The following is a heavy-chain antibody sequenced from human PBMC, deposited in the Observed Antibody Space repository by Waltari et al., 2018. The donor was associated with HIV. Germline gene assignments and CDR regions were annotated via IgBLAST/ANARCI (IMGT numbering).Heavy chain of an antibody. CDR1: GYTFSDYY. J-gene: IGHJ5*02. CDR2: INPNSGGT. D-gene: IGHD3-22*01. CDR3: ARVFRGTVNYFDSRLGH. V-gene: IGHV1-2*02. Sequence: QVQLVQSGAEVKKPGASVKVSCKASGYTFSDYYIYLVRQAPGQGLEWMGWINPNSGGTRYAEKFQGRVTMTRDTSISTAYMELSRLRFDDTAVYYCARVFRGTVNYFDSRLGHWGQGTLVTVSS.